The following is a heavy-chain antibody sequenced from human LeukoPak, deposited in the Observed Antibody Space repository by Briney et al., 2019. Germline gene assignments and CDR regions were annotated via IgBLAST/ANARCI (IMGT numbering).Heavy chain of an antibody. CDR2: ISCDGSNK. Sequence: GRSLRLSRAASGFTFSSYGMRCVREAPGRGLEWVAVISCDGSNKYYADSVKGRFTISRDNSKNTLYLQMNSLRAEDTAVYYCARPYGGLYYFDYWGQGTLVTVSS. CDR3: ARPYGGLYYFDY. V-gene: IGHV3-30*03. CDR1: GFTFSSYG. D-gene: IGHD4-23*01. J-gene: IGHJ4*02.